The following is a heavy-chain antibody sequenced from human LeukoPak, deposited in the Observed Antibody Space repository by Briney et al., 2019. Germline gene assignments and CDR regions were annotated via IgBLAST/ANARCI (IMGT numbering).Heavy chain of an antibody. CDR2: IIPIFGTA. D-gene: IGHD1-26*01. J-gene: IGHJ4*02. V-gene: IGHV1-69*05. CDR3: ARSGSYPNYYFDY. Sequence: SVKVSCKASGGTFNNYAISWVRQAPGQGLEWMGRIIPIFGTADYAQKFQGRVTVTTDESTSPAYMELSRLRSEDTAVYYCARSGSYPNYYFDYWGQGTLVTVSS. CDR1: GGTFNNYA.